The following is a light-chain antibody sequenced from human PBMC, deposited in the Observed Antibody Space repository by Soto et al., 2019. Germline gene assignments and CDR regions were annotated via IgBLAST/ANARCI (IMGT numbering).Light chain of an antibody. V-gene: IGKV1-12*01. CDR3: QRAESFPGT. J-gene: IGKJ4*01. CDR1: QDRGRW. CDR2: AAA. Sequence: DIQMTQSPSSVSASLGARASINCRASQDRGRWLAWYQQKPGKAPKLLIYAAASLQNGVASRFSGSGTGTDFSLIISSLQPEYLATYYCQRAESFPGTVGGGNKVEIK.